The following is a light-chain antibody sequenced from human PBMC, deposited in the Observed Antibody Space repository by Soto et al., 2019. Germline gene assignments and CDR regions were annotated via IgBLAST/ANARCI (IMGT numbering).Light chain of an antibody. J-gene: IGKJ1*01. CDR1: QGISSY. Sequence: IQFTQSSSSRSASLGDRVTITCRPSQGISSYLAWYQQKPGKAHTLLIYASSTLQSGVPSRFSGSGSGTDFTLTISSLQPEDFATYYCKQSYSSPPTFGQGTPV. V-gene: IGKV1-9*01. CDR3: KQSYSSPPT. CDR2: ASS.